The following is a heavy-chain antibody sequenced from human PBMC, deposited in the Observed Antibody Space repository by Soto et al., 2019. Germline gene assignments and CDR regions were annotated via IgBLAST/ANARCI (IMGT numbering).Heavy chain of an antibody. CDR3: ARDTSYDFWSGYVGFDP. D-gene: IGHD3-3*01. CDR2: IYYSGVT. V-gene: IGHV4-61*03. Sequence: SETLSLTCTVSGGSVSSGIHYCSWIREPAGKGLEWIGNIYYSGVTKYNPSLKSRVTISVERSRNHFSLNLRSVTTADTALYYCARDTSYDFWSGYVGFDPWGQGTLVTVSS. CDR1: GGSVSSGIHY. J-gene: IGHJ5*02.